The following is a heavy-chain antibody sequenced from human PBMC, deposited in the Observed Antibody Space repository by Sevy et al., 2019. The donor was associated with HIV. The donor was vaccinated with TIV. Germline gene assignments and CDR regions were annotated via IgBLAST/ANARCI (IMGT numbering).Heavy chain of an antibody. J-gene: IGHJ3*02. D-gene: IGHD1-26*01. CDR3: AGDGGGASVGAFDI. CDR1: GFTFSSYS. Sequence: GGSLRLSCAASGFTFSSYSMNWVRQAPGKGLEWVSYISSSSSTIYNADSVKGRLTMYRDNAKNSLYLQMNSLRDEDMAVYYWAGDGGGASVGAFDIWGQGTMVTVSS. CDR2: ISSSSSTI. V-gene: IGHV3-48*02.